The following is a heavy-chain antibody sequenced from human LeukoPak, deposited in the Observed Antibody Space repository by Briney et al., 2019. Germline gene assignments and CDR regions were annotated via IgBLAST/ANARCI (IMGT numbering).Heavy chain of an antibody. CDR3: AKTRGSYYFDY. J-gene: IGHJ4*02. V-gene: IGHV3-23*01. CDR1: GGSFSGYY. Sequence: PSETLSLTCAVYGGSFSGYYWSWIRQAPGKGLEWVSAISGSGGSTYYADSVKGRFTISRDNSKNTLFLQMNSLRAEDTAVYYCAKTRGSYYFDYWGQGTLVTVSS. CDR2: ISGSGGST. D-gene: IGHD3-3*01.